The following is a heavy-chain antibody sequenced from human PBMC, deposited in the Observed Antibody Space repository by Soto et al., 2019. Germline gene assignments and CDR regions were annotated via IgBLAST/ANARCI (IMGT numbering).Heavy chain of an antibody. CDR2: IYHSGST. D-gene: IGHD5-12*01. CDR3: ARGRGYDAPYYYYGMDV. V-gene: IGHV4-30-2*01. J-gene: IGHJ6*02. Sequence: QLQLQESGSGLVKPSQTLSLTCAVSGGSISSGGYSWSWIRQPPGKGLEWIGYIYHSGSTYYNPSLKSRVTISVDRSKNQFSLKLSSVTAADTAVYYCARGRGYDAPYYYYGMDVWGQGTTVTVSS. CDR1: GGSISSGGYS.